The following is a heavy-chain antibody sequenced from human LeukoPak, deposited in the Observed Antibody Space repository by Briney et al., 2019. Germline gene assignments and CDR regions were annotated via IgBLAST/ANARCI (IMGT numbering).Heavy chain of an antibody. CDR3: ALTGGYSYTFDY. CDR1: GGTFSSYA. CDR2: IIPIFGTA. V-gene: IGHV1-69*05. D-gene: IGHD5-18*01. Sequence: ASVKVSCKASGGTFSSYAISWVRQAPGQGLEWMGRIIPIFGTANYAQKFQGRVTITTDESTSTAYLELSSLRSEDTAVYYCALTGGYSYTFDYWGQGTLVTVSS. J-gene: IGHJ4*02.